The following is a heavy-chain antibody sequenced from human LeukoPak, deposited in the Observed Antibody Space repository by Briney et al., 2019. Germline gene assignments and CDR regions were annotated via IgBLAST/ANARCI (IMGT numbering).Heavy chain of an antibody. J-gene: IGHJ4*02. CDR1: GGSIGDYF. CDR2: IFYNGNT. Sequence: SETLSLTCTVSGGSIGDYFRSWLRQPPGKGLEWVGWIFYNGNTNYNSSLKSRLTMSVDASKNQFYLKLNSVTAADTAVYYCARYSSDHDGRHFEFWGQGILVAVSS. CDR3: ARYSSDHDGRHFEF. D-gene: IGHD2-21*01. V-gene: IGHV4-59*01.